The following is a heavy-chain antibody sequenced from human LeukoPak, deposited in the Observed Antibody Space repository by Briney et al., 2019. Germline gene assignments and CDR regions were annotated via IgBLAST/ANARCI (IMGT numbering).Heavy chain of an antibody. CDR1: GGSISSYY. Sequence: SETLSLTCTVSGGSISSYYWGWIRQPPGKGLEWIGSIYYSGSTYYNPSLKSRVTISVDTSKNQFSLKLSSVTAADTAVYYCARDYGSGWIDYWGQGTLVTVSS. CDR3: ARDYGSGWIDY. V-gene: IGHV4-39*07. D-gene: IGHD6-19*01. J-gene: IGHJ4*02. CDR2: IYYSGST.